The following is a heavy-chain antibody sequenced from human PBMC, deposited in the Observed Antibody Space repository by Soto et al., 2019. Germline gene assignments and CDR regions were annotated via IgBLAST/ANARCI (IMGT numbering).Heavy chain of an antibody. Sequence: GASVKVFCKASGYTFSSYAMNWVRQARGQRLEWMGWINAGNGNTKYSQKFQGRVTITRDTSASTAYMELSSLRSEDTAVYYCARGVSTVTPNWFDPWGQGTLVTVSS. CDR1: GYTFSSYA. D-gene: IGHD4-17*01. V-gene: IGHV1-3*01. CDR3: ARGVSTVTPNWFDP. J-gene: IGHJ5*02. CDR2: INAGNGNT.